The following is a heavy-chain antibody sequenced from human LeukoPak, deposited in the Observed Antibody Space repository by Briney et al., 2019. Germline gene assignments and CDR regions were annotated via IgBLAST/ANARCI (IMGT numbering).Heavy chain of an antibody. CDR3: VSGAKNFDY. J-gene: IGHJ4*02. V-gene: IGHV4-34*01. Sequence: PSETLSLTCAVYGGSFSGYYWSWIRQPPGKGLEWIGEINHSGSTNYNPSLKSRVTISVDTSKNQFSPKLSSVTAADTAVYYRVSGAKNFDYWGQGTLVTVSS. D-gene: IGHD3-10*01. CDR1: GGSFSGYY. CDR2: INHSGST.